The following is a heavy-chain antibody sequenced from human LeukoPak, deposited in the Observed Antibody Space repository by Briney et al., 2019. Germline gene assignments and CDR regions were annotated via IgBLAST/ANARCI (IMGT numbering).Heavy chain of an antibody. V-gene: IGHV4-31*03. CDR3: ARDEGYFDY. Sequence: SETLSLTCTISGDSTSSGNDYWSWIRQRPGEGLEWIGYIYYSGSTYYNSSLRSRVTISVDTSKNQFSLKLNSVAAADTAVYYCARDEGYFDYWGQGTLVTVSS. CDR1: GDSTSSGNDY. J-gene: IGHJ4*02. CDR2: IYYSGST.